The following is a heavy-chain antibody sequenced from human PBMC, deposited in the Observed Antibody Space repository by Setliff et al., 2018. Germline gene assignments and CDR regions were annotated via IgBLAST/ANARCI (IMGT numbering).Heavy chain of an antibody. CDR1: GASISSNY. D-gene: IGHD1-26*01. Sequence: SETLSLTCSVSGASISSNYWSWIRQSPGKGLEWIGYLYYNGTTRFGPSLKSRATISLDTSRNQFSLRLTSVTAADTAVYYCASTPRRGLDIRTRVGAFDSWGQGTVVTSPQ. CDR2: LYYNGTT. CDR3: ASTPRRGLDIRTRVGAFDS. V-gene: IGHV4-59*01. J-gene: IGHJ4*02.